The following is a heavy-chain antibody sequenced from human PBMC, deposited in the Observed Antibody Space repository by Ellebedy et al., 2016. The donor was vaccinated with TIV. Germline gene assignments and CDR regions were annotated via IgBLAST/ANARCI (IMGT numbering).Heavy chain of an antibody. V-gene: IGHV3-30*02. Sequence: GESLKISCATSGFTTSGMHWVRQAPGQGLEWVAFVRSDGTTKYYMDSVKGRFTISRDSSKNTLDLQMNSLRTEDTGVYYCVKGAYPVPTVMAVWGQGTMVTVSS. CDR1: GFTTSG. CDR2: VRSDGTTK. J-gene: IGHJ6*02. D-gene: IGHD3-16*01. CDR3: VKGAYPVPTVMAV.